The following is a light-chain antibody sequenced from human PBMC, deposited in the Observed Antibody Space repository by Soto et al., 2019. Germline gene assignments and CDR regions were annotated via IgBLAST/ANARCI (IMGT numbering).Light chain of an antibody. CDR2: DAS. J-gene: IGKJ1*01. Sequence: IVLTQSPGSLSLSPWERATLSCRASLSVSNNYLAWYKQKPGQAPRLLIYDASNRATGIPARFSGSGSGTDFTLTISRLEPEDFAVYYCQQYGGSPRTFGQGTKV. CDR3: QQYGGSPRT. V-gene: IGKV3-20*01. CDR1: LSVSNNY.